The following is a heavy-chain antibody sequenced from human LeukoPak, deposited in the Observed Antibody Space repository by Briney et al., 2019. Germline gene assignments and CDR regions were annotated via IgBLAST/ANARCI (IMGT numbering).Heavy chain of an antibody. CDR2: ISGSGGST. CDR1: GFTFSSYA. CDR3: ARGGSSGWYYFDY. Sequence: PGGSLRLSCAASGFTFSSYAMSWVRQAPGKGLEWVSAISGSGGSTYYADSVKGRFTISRDNSKNTLYLQMNSLRAEDTAVYYCARGGSSGWYYFDYWGQGTLVTVSS. J-gene: IGHJ4*02. V-gene: IGHV3-23*01. D-gene: IGHD6-19*01.